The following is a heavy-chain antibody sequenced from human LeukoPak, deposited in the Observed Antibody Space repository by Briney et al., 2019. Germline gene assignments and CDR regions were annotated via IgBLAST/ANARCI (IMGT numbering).Heavy chain of an antibody. D-gene: IGHD5-12*01. V-gene: IGHV3-30*18. CDR2: ISYDGSNK. Sequence: GGSLRLSCAASGFTLSSYSMNWVRQAPGKGLEWVAVISYDGSNKYYADSVKGRFTISRDNSKNTLYLQMNSLRAEDTAVYYCAKDYGEYSGYQAPNYYYYYGMDVWGQGTTVTVSS. CDR3: AKDYGEYSGYQAPNYYYYYGMDV. J-gene: IGHJ6*02. CDR1: GFTLSSYS.